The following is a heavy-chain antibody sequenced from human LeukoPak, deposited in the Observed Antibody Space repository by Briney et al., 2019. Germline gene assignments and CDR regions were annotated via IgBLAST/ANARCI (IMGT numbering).Heavy chain of an antibody. Sequence: SQTLSLTCTVSGGSISSGGYYWSWIRQHPGKGLEWIGYIYYSGSTYYNPSLKSRVTISVDTSKNQFSLKLSSVTAADTAVYYCARAPKEQYQLLYGGAFDIWGQGTMVTVSS. CDR3: ARAPKEQYQLLYGGAFDI. J-gene: IGHJ3*02. V-gene: IGHV4-31*03. CDR1: GGSISSGGYY. CDR2: IYYSGST. D-gene: IGHD2-2*02.